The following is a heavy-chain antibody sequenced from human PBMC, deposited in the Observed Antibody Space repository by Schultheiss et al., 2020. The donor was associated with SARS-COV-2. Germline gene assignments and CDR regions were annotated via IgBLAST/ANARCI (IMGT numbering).Heavy chain of an antibody. Sequence: GGSLRLSCAASGFTFSSYAMSWVRQATGKGLEWVSAISGSGGSTYYADSVKGRFTISRDNSKNTLYLEMNSLRAEDTAVYYCVRDGNTAFDSWGQGTLVTVSS. V-gene: IGHV3-23*01. CDR3: VRDGNTAFDS. CDR1: GFTFSSYA. J-gene: IGHJ4*02. CDR2: ISGSGGST.